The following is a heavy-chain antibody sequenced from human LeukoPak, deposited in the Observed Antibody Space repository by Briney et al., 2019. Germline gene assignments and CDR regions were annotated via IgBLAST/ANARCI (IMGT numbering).Heavy chain of an antibody. CDR1: GFTLISYS. V-gene: IGHV3-23*01. CDR3: AKFTTAWFEDF. Sequence: GGSLRLSGAATGFTLISYSMIWVRQAPGKGLEWVSAIRASDSNTFYADSVKGRFTISRDSSKNTLYLQMNDLRDEDTAVYYCAKFTTAWFEDFWGQGTLVTVSS. CDR2: IRASDSNT. D-gene: IGHD3-10*01. J-gene: IGHJ4*02.